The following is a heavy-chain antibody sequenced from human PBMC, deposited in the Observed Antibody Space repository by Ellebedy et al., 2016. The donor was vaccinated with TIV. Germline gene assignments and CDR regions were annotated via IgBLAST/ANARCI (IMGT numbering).Heavy chain of an antibody. CDR1: GDSVDSGTHY. D-gene: IGHD1-26*01. V-gene: IGHV4-61*01. Sequence: SETLSLTCTVSGDSVDSGTHYWHWIRQPPGKGLEWVGYIYYIGTTNYNPSLKSRLTLSEAKPKNQFSLKLSSVTAADTAVYLCAGGSYSPYGMDVWGHGTTVTVSS. J-gene: IGHJ6*02. CDR3: AGGSYSPYGMDV. CDR2: IYYIGTT.